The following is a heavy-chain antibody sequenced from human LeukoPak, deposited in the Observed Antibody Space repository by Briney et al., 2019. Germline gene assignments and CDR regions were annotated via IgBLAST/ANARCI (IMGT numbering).Heavy chain of an antibody. CDR2: ISYDGSNK. CDR1: GFTFSSYA. Sequence: GGSLRLSCAASGFTFSSYAMHWVRQAPGKGLEWVAVISYDGSNKYYADSVKGRFTISRDNSKNTLYLQMNSLRAEDTAVYYCARMGFVVVPAAPRSYYYGMDVWGQGPRSSSP. J-gene: IGHJ6*02. CDR3: ARMGFVVVPAAPRSYYYGMDV. D-gene: IGHD2-2*01. V-gene: IGHV3-30-3*01.